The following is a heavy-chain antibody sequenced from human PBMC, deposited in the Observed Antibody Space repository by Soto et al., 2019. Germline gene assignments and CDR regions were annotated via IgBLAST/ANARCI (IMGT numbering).Heavy chain of an antibody. D-gene: IGHD3-3*01. J-gene: IGHJ6*02. CDR1: GYSFTSYW. CDR2: IYPGDSDT. V-gene: IGHV5-51*01. CDR3: ARHRPGDREYYDFWSGYYPVPLSKDYGMDV. Sequence: GESLKISCKGSGYSFTSYWIGWVRQMPGKGLEWMGIIYPGDSDTRYSPSFQGQVTISADKSISTAYLQWSSLKASDTAMYYWARHRPGDREYYDFWSGYYPVPLSKDYGMDVWGQGTTVTVSS.